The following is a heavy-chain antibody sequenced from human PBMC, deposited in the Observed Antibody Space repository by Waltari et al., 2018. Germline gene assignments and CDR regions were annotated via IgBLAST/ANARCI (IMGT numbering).Heavy chain of an antibody. CDR2: IKPDGSGK. J-gene: IGHJ4*02. Sequence: EVQLVESGGGLVQPGGSLGLSCAASGLPFSSYWMTWFRQAPGTGLEWVATIKPDGSGKFYVDSVKGRFSISRDNAKNSLYLQMNSLRAEDTAIFYCARMGAGRAPDYWGQGTLVTVSS. V-gene: IGHV3-7*03. CDR3: ARMGAGRAPDY. D-gene: IGHD3-16*01. CDR1: GLPFSSYW.